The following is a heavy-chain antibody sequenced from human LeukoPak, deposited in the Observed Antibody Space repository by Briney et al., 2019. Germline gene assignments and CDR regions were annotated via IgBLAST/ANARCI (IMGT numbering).Heavy chain of an antibody. Sequence: GGSLRLSCAASGFTFSRYAMHWVRQAPGKGLEWVAIISYDGSNKYYADSVKGRFTISRDNSKNTLYLQMNSLRAEDTAVYYCAKTPSPRSYWGQGTLVTVSS. CDR3: AKTPSPRSY. CDR1: GFTFSRYA. CDR2: ISYDGSNK. V-gene: IGHV3-30-3*02. J-gene: IGHJ4*02.